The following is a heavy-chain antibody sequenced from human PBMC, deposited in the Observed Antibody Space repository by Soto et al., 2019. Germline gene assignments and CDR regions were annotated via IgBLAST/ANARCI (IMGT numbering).Heavy chain of an antibody. D-gene: IGHD1-7*01. CDR2: VWYDGGTK. Sequence: PGGSLRLSCAASGFTFNRHGMHWVRQAPGKGLEWVAVVWYDGGTKYYADSVKGRITISRDNSKNTLYLQLSSLRAEDTAVYYCASGISGTTDYWGQGTLVTVSS. J-gene: IGHJ4*02. CDR3: ASGISGTTDY. V-gene: IGHV3-33*01. CDR1: GFTFNRHG.